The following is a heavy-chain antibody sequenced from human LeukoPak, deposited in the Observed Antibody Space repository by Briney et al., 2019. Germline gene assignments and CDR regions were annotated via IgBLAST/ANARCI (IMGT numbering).Heavy chain of an antibody. Sequence: SETLSLTCTVSGGSISSHYWSWVRQPPGKGLEWIGYIYYSGTTNYNPSLKTRVAISVDTSKNQFSLRLSSVTAADTVVYYCARGPYGYFDYWGQGTLVSVSS. CDR2: IYYSGTT. CDR1: GGSISSHY. D-gene: IGHD4-17*01. CDR3: ARGPYGYFDY. V-gene: IGHV4-59*11. J-gene: IGHJ4*02.